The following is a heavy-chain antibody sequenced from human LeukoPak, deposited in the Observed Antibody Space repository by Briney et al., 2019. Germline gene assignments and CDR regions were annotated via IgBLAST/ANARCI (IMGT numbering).Heavy chain of an antibody. D-gene: IGHD3-9*01. J-gene: IGHJ5*02. CDR2: INHSGST. CDR1: GGSFSGYY. V-gene: IGHV4-34*01. Sequence: SETLSLTCAVYGGSFSGYYWSWLRPPPGKGLEWIGEINHSGSTNYNPSLKSRVTISVDTSKNQFSLKLSSVTAADTAVYYCARNDILTGYTRGFDPWGQGTLVTVSS. CDR3: ARNDILTGYTRGFDP.